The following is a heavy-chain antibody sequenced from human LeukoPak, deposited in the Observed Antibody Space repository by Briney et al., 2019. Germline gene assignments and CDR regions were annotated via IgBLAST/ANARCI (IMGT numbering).Heavy chain of an antibody. D-gene: IGHD3-10*01. CDR2: ISGYNGNT. J-gene: IGHJ5*02. CDR3: ARDSLYYGSGSYLGFDP. Sequence: ASVKVSCKTSGYTFTSYGISWVRQAPGQGLEWMGWISGYNGNTNYAEKLQGRVTMTTDTSTSTVYMELRSLRSDDTAVYYCARDSLYYGSGSYLGFDPWGQGTLVTVSS. CDR1: GYTFTSYG. V-gene: IGHV1-18*01.